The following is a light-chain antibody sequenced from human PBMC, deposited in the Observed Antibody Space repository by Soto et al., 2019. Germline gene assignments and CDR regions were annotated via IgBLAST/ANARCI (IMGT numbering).Light chain of an antibody. CDR3: QQYNDNWT. CDR1: QSISSW. V-gene: IGKV1-5*03. CDR2: KAS. J-gene: IGKJ1*01. Sequence: DIQMTQSPSTLSASVGDRVTITCRASQSISSWLAWYQQKPGTAPNLLIYKASTLQGGVPSRFSGSGSGTEFTLTISSLQPDDSATYYCQQYNDNWTFGQGTKV.